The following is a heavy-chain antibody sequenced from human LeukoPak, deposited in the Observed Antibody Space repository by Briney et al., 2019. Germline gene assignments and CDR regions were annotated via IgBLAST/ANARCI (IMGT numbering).Heavy chain of an antibody. CDR3: AKSRGFTYVYSSDY. CDR1: GFTFSSSA. CDR2: ISNNGGYT. Sequence: PGGSLRLSCAASGFTFSSSAMSWVRQAPGKGLEWVSAISNNGGYTYYADSVQGRFTISRDNSKNTLYLQMDSLRAEDTAVYYCAKSRGFTYVYSSDYWGQGTLVTVSS. V-gene: IGHV3-23*01. D-gene: IGHD5-18*01. J-gene: IGHJ4*02.